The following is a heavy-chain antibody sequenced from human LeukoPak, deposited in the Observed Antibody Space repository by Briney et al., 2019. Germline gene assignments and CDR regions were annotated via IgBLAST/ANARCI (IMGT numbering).Heavy chain of an antibody. V-gene: IGHV3-9*01. D-gene: IGHD3-22*01. CDR1: GFTFDDYA. CDR3: AKDTGYYDSSGYFGGRFDP. Sequence: GRSLRLSCAASGFTFDDYAMHWVRQAPGKGLEWVSGISWNSGSIGYADSVKGRFTISRDNAKNSLYLQTNSLRAEDTALYYCAKDTGYYDSSGYFGGRFDPWGQGTLVTVSS. J-gene: IGHJ5*02. CDR2: ISWNSGSI.